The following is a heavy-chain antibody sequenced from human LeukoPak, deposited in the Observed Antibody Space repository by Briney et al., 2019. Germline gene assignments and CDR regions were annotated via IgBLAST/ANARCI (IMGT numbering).Heavy chain of an antibody. Sequence: PGGSLRLSCAASGFTFSSYSMNWVRQAPGKGLEWVSSISSSSSYIYYADSVKGRFTISRDNAKNSLYLQMNSLRAEDTALYYCARVEYYYGSGSYYPPREFDYWGQGTLVTVSS. CDR3: ARVEYYYGSGSYYPPREFDY. J-gene: IGHJ4*02. CDR1: GFTFSSYS. V-gene: IGHV3-21*01. CDR2: ISSSSSYI. D-gene: IGHD3-10*01.